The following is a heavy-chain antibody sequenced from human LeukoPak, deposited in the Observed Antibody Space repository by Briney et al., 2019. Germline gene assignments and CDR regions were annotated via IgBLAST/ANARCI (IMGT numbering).Heavy chain of an antibody. J-gene: IGHJ3*02. Sequence: PGGSLRLSCAASGFTFNSFGMHWVRQAPGKGLEWVAVISYDGSNKYFADSVKDRFTISRDNSKNTLYLQMNSLRAEDTAVYYCAKDYDSSGWAAFDIWGQGTMVTVSS. CDR3: AKDYDSSGWAAFDI. CDR1: GFTFNSFG. CDR2: ISYDGSNK. V-gene: IGHV3-30*18. D-gene: IGHD3-22*01.